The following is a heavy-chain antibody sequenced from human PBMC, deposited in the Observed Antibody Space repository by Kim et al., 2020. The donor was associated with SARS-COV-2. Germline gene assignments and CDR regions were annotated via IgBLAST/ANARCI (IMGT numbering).Heavy chain of an antibody. D-gene: IGHD3-9*01. CDR1: GYTFTSYA. CDR2: INAGNGNT. CDR3: ARGMGILTGYFD. J-gene: IGHJ4*02. V-gene: IGHV1-3*01. Sequence: ASVKVSCKASGYTFTSYAMHWVRQAPGQRLEWMGWINAGNGNTKYSQKFQGRVTITRDTSASTAYMELSSLRSEDTAVYYCARGMGILTGYFDWGQGTLVTVSS.